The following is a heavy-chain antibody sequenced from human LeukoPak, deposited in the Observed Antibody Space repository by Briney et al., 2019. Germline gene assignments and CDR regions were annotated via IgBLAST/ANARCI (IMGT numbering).Heavy chain of an antibody. CDR2: ISAYNGNT. D-gene: IGHD3-9*01. J-gene: IGHJ5*02. V-gene: IGHV1-18*04. CDR3: ATVKPFTTYYDILRGIENWFDP. Sequence: ASVNVSCKASGHTSTSFGISWVRQAPGQGLEWMGWISAYNGNTNYAQKFKGRVTMTTDTSTSTAYMELRSLRSDDTAVYYCATVKPFTTYYDILRGIENWFDPWGQGTLVTVSS. CDR1: GHTSTSFG.